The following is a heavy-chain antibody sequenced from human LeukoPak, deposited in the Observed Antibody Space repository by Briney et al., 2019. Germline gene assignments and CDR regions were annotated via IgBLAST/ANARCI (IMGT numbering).Heavy chain of an antibody. CDR3: ARDDGSGAYHDY. V-gene: IGHV4-59*12. D-gene: IGHD3-10*01. Sequence: SETLSLTCTVSGGSISSYYWSWIRQPPGKGLEWIGYIYYSGRTYYNPSLKSRVTISIDTSKNQFSLKLSSVTAADSAVYYCARDDGSGAYHDYWGQGTVVTVSS. J-gene: IGHJ4*02. CDR1: GGSISSYY. CDR2: IYYSGRT.